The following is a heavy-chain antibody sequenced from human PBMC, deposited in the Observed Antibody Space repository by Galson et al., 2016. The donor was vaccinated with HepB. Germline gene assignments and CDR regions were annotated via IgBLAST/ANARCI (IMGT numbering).Heavy chain of an antibody. V-gene: IGHV3-74*01. J-gene: IGHJ4*02. CDR2: IMKEGSML. CDR3: ARDGGNHNFDY. CDR1: GFRFNFGDSY. D-gene: IGHD3-16*01. Sequence: SLRLSCAGSGFRFNFGDSYFHWVRRAPGTGLVWVSRIMKEGSMLSYADSVKGRFTISRDNAKNTVYLQMNSLRAEDTAIYYCARDGGNHNFDYWGQGTLVTVSS.